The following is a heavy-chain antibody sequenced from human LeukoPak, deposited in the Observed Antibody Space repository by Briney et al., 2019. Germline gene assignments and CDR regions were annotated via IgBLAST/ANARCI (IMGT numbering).Heavy chain of an antibody. D-gene: IGHD5-24*01. CDR2: ISWNSGSI. CDR1: GFTFDDYA. J-gene: IGHJ6*02. V-gene: IGHV3-9*01. Sequence: GRSLRLSCAASGFTFDDYAMHWVRQAPGKGLEWVSGISWNSGSIGYADSVKGRFTISRDNAKNSLYLQMNSLRAEDTALYYCAKSEMATPEGYYHYGMDVWGQGTTVTVSS. CDR3: AKSEMATPEGYYHYGMDV.